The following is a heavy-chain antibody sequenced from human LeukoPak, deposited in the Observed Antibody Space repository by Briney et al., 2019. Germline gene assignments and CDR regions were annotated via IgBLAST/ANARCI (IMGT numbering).Heavy chain of an antibody. CDR2: ISNSGDTI. CDR3: AVHNEDY. J-gene: IGHJ4*02. Sequence: GGSLRLSCAASGFTFSSYDMNWVRQAPGKGLEWASYISNSGDTIYYADSVKGRFTISRDNAKKSLYLRMNSLRAEDTAVYYCAVHNEDYWGQGTRVTVSP. CDR1: GFTFSSYD. V-gene: IGHV3-48*03. D-gene: IGHD2-21*01.